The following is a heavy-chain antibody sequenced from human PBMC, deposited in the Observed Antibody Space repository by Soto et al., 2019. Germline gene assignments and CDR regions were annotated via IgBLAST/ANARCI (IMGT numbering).Heavy chain of an antibody. CDR3: ARYAYGSGSPPYYFDY. V-gene: IGHV4-31*03. D-gene: IGHD3-10*01. CDR1: GGSISSGGYY. J-gene: IGHJ4*02. CDR2: IYYSGST. Sequence: SETLSLTCTVSGGSISSGGYYWSWIRQHPGKGLEWIGYIYYSGSTYYNPSLKSRDTISVDTSKNQFSLKLSSVTAADTAVYYCARYAYGSGSPPYYFDYWGQGTLVTVSS.